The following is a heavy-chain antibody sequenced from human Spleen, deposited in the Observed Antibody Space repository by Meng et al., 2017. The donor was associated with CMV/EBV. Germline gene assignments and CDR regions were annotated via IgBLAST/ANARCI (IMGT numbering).Heavy chain of an antibody. CDR3: ARDRTEDIVVVPAAIPVYWFDP. Sequence: SVKVSCKASGYSFTNYGISWVRQAPGQGLEWMGRIIPILGIANYAQKFQGRVTITADKSTSTAYMELSSLRSEDTAVYYCARDRTEDIVVVPAAIPVYWFDPWGQGTLVTVSS. CDR1: GYSFTNYG. V-gene: IGHV1-69*04. J-gene: IGHJ5*02. D-gene: IGHD2-2*02. CDR2: IIPILGIA.